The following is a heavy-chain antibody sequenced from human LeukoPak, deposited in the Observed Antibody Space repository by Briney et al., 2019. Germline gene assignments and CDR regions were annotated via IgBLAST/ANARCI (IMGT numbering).Heavy chain of an antibody. CDR3: ARDCYYDSSGYYYHYYYYMDV. CDR1: GFTFSNYE. J-gene: IGHJ6*03. Sequence: GGSLRLSCAASGFTFSNYEMNWVRQAPGKGLEWVSYISGSGSTIYYADSVKGRFTISRDNAKNSLYLQMNSLRAEDTAVYYCARDCYYDSSGYYYHYYYYMDVWGKGTTVTVSS. CDR2: ISGSGSTI. D-gene: IGHD3-22*01. V-gene: IGHV3-48*03.